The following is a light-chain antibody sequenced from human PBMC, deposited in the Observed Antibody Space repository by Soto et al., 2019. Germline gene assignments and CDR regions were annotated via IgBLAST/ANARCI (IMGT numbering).Light chain of an antibody. CDR1: QSISSW. CDR2: KAS. V-gene: IGKV1-5*03. J-gene: IGKJ3*01. Sequence: DIQMTQSPSTPSASVGDRVTITCRASQSISSWLAWYQQKPGKAPKLLIYKASSLESGVPSRFSGSGSGTEFTLTISSLQPDDFATYYCHLFGPGTKVDIK. CDR3: HL.